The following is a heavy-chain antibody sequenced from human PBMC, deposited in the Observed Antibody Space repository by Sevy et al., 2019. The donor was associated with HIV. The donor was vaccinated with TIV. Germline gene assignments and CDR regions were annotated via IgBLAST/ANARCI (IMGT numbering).Heavy chain of an antibody. CDR1: GFTFSNYW. J-gene: IGHJ4*02. V-gene: IGHV3-7*01. D-gene: IGHD6-13*01. CDR2: IKQDGSEI. Sequence: GGSLRLSCAASGFTFSNYWMTWVRQAPGKGLEWVANIKQDGSEISYVDSVKGRFTISRDNAKNSMCLQMNNLRAEDTAVYYCARAGLPAAFDYWGLGTLVTVS. CDR3: ARAGLPAAFDY.